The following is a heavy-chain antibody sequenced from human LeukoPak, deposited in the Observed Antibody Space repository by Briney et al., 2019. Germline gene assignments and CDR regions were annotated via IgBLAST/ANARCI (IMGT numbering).Heavy chain of an antibody. Sequence: GGSLRLSCAASGFTFSSYEMNWVRQAPGKGLEWVSYIASGGGANRFYSESVKGRFTLSRDNAKNSLYLQMNSLRAEDTAVYYCARVGSSWYFGGDGIFDSWGQGTLVTVSS. CDR2: IASGGGANR. V-gene: IGHV3-48*03. CDR3: ARVGSSWYFGGDGIFDS. J-gene: IGHJ4*02. CDR1: GFTFSSYE. D-gene: IGHD2-15*01.